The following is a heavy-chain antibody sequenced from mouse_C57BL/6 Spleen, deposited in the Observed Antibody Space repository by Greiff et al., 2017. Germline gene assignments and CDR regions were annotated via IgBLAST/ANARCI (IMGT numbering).Heavy chain of an antibody. V-gene: IGHV1-82*01. CDR3: ARSDYYSNSYYAMDY. J-gene: IGHJ4*01. Sequence: QVQLQQSGPELVKPGASVKIFCKASGYAFSSSRMNWVKQRPGKGLEWIGRIYPGDGDTNYNGKFKGKATLTADKSSSTAYMQLSSLTSEDSAVYFCARSDYYSNSYYAMDYWGQGTSVTVSS. CDR1: GYAFSSSR. CDR2: IYPGDGDT. D-gene: IGHD2-5*01.